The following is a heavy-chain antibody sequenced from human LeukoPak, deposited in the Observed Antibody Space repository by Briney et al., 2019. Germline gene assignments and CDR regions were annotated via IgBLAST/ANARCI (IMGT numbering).Heavy chain of an antibody. V-gene: IGHV1-18*01. Sequence: ASVKVSCKASGYTFTNYGITWVRQAPGQGLEWMGWISVYNGKTNYARKLQDRVTMTTDTSTSTAYMELRSLRSDDTAVYYCAREWKSSFDPWGQGTLVTVSS. D-gene: IGHD1-1*01. CDR2: ISVYNGKT. J-gene: IGHJ5*02. CDR3: AREWKSSFDP. CDR1: GYTFTNYG.